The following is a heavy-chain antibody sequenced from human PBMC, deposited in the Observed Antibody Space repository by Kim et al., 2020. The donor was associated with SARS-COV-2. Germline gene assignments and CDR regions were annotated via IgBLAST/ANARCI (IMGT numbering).Heavy chain of an antibody. CDR3: ARGRYSSGWLTLFDY. Sequence: ETLSLTCAVYGGSFSGYYWSWIRQPPGKGLEWIGEINHSGSTNYNPSLKSRVTISVDTSKNQFSLKLSSVTAADTAVYYCARGRYSSGWLTLFDYWGQGTLVTVSS. V-gene: IGHV4-34*01. D-gene: IGHD6-19*01. CDR1: GGSFSGYY. CDR2: INHSGST. J-gene: IGHJ4*02.